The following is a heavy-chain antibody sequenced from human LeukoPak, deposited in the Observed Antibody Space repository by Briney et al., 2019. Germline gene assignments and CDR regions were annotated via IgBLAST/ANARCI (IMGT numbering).Heavy chain of an antibody. CDR1: GGSFSGYY. V-gene: IGHV4-34*01. CDR2: INHSGST. Sequence: SETLSLTCAVYGGSFSGYYWSWLRQPPGKGLEWIGEINHSGSTNYNPSLKSRVTISVDTSKNQFSLKLSSVTAADTAVYYCARAHRVGATLDYWGQGTLVTVSS. J-gene: IGHJ4*02. CDR3: ARAHRVGATLDY. D-gene: IGHD1-26*01.